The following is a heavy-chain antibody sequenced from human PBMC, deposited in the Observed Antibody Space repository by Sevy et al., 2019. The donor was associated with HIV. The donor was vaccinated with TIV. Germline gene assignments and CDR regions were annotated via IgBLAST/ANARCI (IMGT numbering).Heavy chain of an antibody. CDR2: ISYDGSNK. CDR1: GFTFSSYA. J-gene: IGHJ6*02. Sequence: GGSLRISCAASGFTFSSYAMHWVRQAPGKGLEWVAVISYDGSNKYYADSVKGRFTISRDNSKNTLYLQMNSLRAEDTAVYYCARDRSEYDYYYYGMDVWGQGTTVTVSS. V-gene: IGHV3-30-3*01. CDR3: ARDRSEYDYYYYGMDV. D-gene: IGHD3-16*01.